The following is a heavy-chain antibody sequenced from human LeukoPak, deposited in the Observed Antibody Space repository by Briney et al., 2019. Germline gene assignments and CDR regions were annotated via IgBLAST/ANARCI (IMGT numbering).Heavy chain of an antibody. D-gene: IGHD3-22*01. V-gene: IGHV1-2*02. CDR1: GYTFTGYY. J-gene: IGHJ4*02. CDR2: INPNSGVT. Sequence: ASVKVSSKASGYTFTGYYMHWVRQAPGQGLEWMGWINPNSGVTNYAQKFQGRVTMTRDTSISTAYMELSRLRSDDTAVYHCARDLSGYYLSLDYWGQGTLVTVSS. CDR3: ARDLSGYYLSLDY.